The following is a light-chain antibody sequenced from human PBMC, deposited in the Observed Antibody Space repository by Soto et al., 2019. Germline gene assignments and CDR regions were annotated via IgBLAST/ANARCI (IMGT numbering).Light chain of an antibody. CDR1: QSVSTW. J-gene: IGKJ1*01. CDR3: LQDHNYPLT. Sequence: IQTTQSPSTLSACVGDRVTITCRGSQSVSTWLAWYQQKPGKAPKVLIYAASSLQSGVPSRFSGSGSGTDFTLTISSLQPEDFATYYCLQDHNYPLTFGQGTKVDI. CDR2: AAS. V-gene: IGKV1-6*01.